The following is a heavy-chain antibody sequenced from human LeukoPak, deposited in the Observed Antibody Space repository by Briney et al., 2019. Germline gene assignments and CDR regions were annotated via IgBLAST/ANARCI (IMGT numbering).Heavy chain of an antibody. CDR1: GGTFSSYA. D-gene: IGHD2/OR15-2a*01. V-gene: IGHV1-18*01. CDR2: ISAYNGNT. J-gene: IGHJ4*02. Sequence: ASVKVSCKASGGTFSSYAISWVRQAPGQGLEWMGWISAYNGNTNYAQKLQGRVTMTTDTSTSTAYMELRSLRSDDTAVYYCARDGVSLNFDYWGQGTLVTVSS. CDR3: ARDGVSLNFDY.